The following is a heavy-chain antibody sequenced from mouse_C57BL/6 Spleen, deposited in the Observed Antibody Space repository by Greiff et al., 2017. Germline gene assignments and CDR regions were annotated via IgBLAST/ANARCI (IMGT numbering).Heavy chain of an antibody. CDR1: GYTFTDYE. Sequence: VQLQQSGAELVRPGASVTLSCKASGYTFTDYEMHWVKQTPVHGLEWIGAIDPETGGTAYNQKFKGKAILTADKSSSTAYMELRSLTSEDSAVYYCTMRQLRLLAYWGQGTLVTVSA. D-gene: IGHD3-2*02. CDR3: TMRQLRLLAY. V-gene: IGHV1-15*01. CDR2: IDPETGGT. J-gene: IGHJ3*01.